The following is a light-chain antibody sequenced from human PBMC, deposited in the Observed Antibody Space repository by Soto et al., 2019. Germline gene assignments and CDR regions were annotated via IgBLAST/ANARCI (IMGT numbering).Light chain of an antibody. CDR3: SSYAGSKNFAV. V-gene: IGLV2-8*01. Sequence: QSVLTQPPSASGSPGQSVTISCTGTSSDVGGYNYVSWYQQHPGKAPKLMIYEVNKRPSGVPDRFSGSKSGNTASLTVSGLQAEDEADYYCSSYAGSKNFAVFGGGTKLTVL. J-gene: IGLJ2*01. CDR1: SSDVGGYNY. CDR2: EVN.